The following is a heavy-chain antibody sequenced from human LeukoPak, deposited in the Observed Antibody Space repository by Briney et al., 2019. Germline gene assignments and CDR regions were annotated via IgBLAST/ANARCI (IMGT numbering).Heavy chain of an antibody. V-gene: IGHV4-39*07. CDR2: IYYSGST. J-gene: IGHJ4*02. Sequence: SETLSLTCTVSGGSISSSSYYWGWIRQPPGKGLEWIGSIYYSGSTNYNPSLKSRVTMSVDTSKNQFSLKLSSVTAADTAVYYCARGSGSLGFYFDYWGQGTLVTVSS. CDR1: GGSISSSSYY. D-gene: IGHD3-10*01. CDR3: ARGSGSLGFYFDY.